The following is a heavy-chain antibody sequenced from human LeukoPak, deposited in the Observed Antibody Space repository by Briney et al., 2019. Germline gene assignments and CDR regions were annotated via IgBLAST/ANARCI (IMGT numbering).Heavy chain of an antibody. CDR3: ARVLGPARYYDYVWGSHRLRNFDY. CDR1: GYTFTSYD. D-gene: IGHD3-16*02. J-gene: IGHJ4*02. V-gene: IGHV1-8*01. Sequence: GASVTVSCTASGYTFTSYDINWVRQAPGQGLEWVGWMNPNSGNTGYAQKLQGRVTMTRNTSISTAYMELSSLRSEDTAVYYCARVLGPARYYDYVWGSHRLRNFDYWGQGTLVTVSS. CDR2: MNPNSGNT.